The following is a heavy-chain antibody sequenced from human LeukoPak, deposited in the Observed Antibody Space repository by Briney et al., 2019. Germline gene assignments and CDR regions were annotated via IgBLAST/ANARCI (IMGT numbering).Heavy chain of an antibody. Sequence: PGRSLRLSCAASGFTFSSYGMHWVRQAPGKGLEWVAVISYDGSNKYYAGSVKARFTISRDNSKNTLYLQMNSLRAEDTAVYYCARIKGHVDYWGQGTLVTVSS. CDR1: GFTFSSYG. CDR3: ARIKGHVDY. J-gene: IGHJ4*02. V-gene: IGHV3-30*03. CDR2: ISYDGSNK.